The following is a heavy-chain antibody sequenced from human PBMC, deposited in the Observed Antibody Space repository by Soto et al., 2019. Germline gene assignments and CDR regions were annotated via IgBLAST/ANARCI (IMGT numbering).Heavy chain of an antibody. CDR1: GGSFSGYY. CDR2: INHSGST. CDR3: ARARRFFGMDV. V-gene: IGHV4-34*01. D-gene: IGHD6-25*01. Sequence: SATLSLACAVYGGSFSGYYWSWIRQPPGKGLEWIGEINHSGSTNYNPSLKSRVTISVDTSKNQFSLKLSSVTAADTAVYYCARARRFFGMDVWGQGTTVTVSS. J-gene: IGHJ6*02.